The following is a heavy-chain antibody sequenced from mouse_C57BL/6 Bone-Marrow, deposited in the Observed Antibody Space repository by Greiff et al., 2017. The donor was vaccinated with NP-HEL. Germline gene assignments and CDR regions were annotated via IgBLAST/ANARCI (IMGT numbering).Heavy chain of an antibody. CDR2: IYPGGGYT. CDR3: ARWDYDVFDY. Sequence: QVQLQQSGAELVRPGTSVKMSCKASGYTFTNYWIGWAKQRPGHGLAWIGDIYPGGGYTNYNEKFKGKATLTADKSSSTAYMQFSSLTSEDSAIYYCARWDYDVFDYWGQGTTLTVSS. J-gene: IGHJ2*01. CDR1: GYTFTNYW. V-gene: IGHV1-63*01. D-gene: IGHD2-4*01.